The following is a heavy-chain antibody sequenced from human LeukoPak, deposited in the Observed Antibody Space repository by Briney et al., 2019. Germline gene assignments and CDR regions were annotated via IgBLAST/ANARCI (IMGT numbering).Heavy chain of an antibody. Sequence: ASVKVSCKASGYTFTGYYMHWVRQAPGQGLEWMGWINPNSGGTNYAQKFQGRVTMTRDTSISTAYMELSRLRSDDTAVYNCARGLTIYGVVIARSYWYFDLWGRGTLVTVYS. CDR3: ARGLTIYGVVIARSYWYFDL. D-gene: IGHD3-3*01. V-gene: IGHV1-2*02. CDR1: GYTFTGYY. J-gene: IGHJ2*01. CDR2: INPNSGGT.